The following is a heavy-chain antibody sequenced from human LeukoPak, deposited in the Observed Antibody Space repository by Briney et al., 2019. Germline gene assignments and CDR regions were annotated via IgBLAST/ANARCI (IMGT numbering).Heavy chain of an antibody. J-gene: IGHJ6*03. Sequence: GESLRISCQASGYRFTNYWIGWVRQMPGKGLGWMGIIYPTDSDTRYSPSFQGQVTISIAKSISTAYLQWRSLKASDSAMYYCARHVYYYESGYFLNYHYMDVWGKGTTVTVSS. CDR2: IYPTDSDT. V-gene: IGHV5-51*01. D-gene: IGHD3-22*01. CDR3: ARHVYYYESGYFLNYHYMDV. CDR1: GYRFTNYW.